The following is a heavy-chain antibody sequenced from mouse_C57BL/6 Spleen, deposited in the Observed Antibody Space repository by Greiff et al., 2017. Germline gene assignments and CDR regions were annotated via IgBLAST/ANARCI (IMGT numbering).Heavy chain of an antibody. CDR2: IDPNSGGT. CDR1: GYTFTSYW. V-gene: IGHV1-72*01. D-gene: IGHD1-1*01. J-gene: IGHJ4*01. CDR3: AREKITTVVADYYAMDY. Sequence: QVQLQQPGAELVKPGASVKLSCKASGYTFTSYWMHWVKRRPGRGLGWIGRIDPNSGGTKYNEKFKSKATLTVDKPSSTAYMQLSSLTSEDSAVYYCAREKITTVVADYYAMDYWGQGTSVTVSS.